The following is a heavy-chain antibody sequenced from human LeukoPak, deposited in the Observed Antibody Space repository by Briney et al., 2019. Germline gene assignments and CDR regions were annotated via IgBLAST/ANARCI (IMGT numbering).Heavy chain of an antibody. CDR3: ARGRPNYHEANGHYYNRDGDH. J-gene: IGHJ5*02. V-gene: IGHV3-23*01. CDR2: MCGTAGCT. CDR1: GFTFQIYA. Sequence: GGSLRLSCAASGFTFQIYAMSWVRLAPGKGLQWVASMCGTAGCTFYTDSVKGRFTISRDNSKDTLYLQMNDLRADDTAIYYWARGRPNYHEANGHYYNRDGDHWGQGALVTVSS. D-gene: IGHD1-14*01.